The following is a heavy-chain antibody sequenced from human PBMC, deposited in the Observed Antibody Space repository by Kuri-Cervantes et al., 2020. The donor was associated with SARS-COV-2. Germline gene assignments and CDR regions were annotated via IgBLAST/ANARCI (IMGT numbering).Heavy chain of an antibody. V-gene: IGHV6-1*01. Sequence: SETLSLTCAVSGDSVSSNAAAWSWIRQSPSRGLEWLGRTFYRTQWYFDYSVSVRGRITIIPDTSKNQFSLQLTSVTPEDTAVYYCARAPGGGRPWWFDPWGQGTLVTVSS. CDR1: GDSVSSNAAA. CDR2: TFYRTQWYF. D-gene: IGHD2-15*01. CDR3: ARAPGGGRPWWFDP. J-gene: IGHJ5*02.